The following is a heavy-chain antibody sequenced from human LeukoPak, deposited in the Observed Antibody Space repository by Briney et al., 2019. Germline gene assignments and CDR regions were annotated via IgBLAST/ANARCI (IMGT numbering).Heavy chain of an antibody. J-gene: IGHJ4*02. CDR1: GFTFSSYS. CDR3: ATIAAAGTSNFDY. V-gene: IGHV3-48*04. CDR2: ITASGTAM. Sequence: GGSLRLSCAASGFTFSSYSMNWVRQAPGKGLEWVSHITASGTAMFYADSVKGRFTISRDNAKNTLYLQMNSLRAEDTAVYYCATIAAAGTSNFDYWGQGTLVTVSS. D-gene: IGHD6-13*01.